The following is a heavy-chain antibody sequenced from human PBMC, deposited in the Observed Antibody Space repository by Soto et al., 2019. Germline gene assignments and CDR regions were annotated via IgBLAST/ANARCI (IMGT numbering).Heavy chain of an antibody. CDR1: GGTFSSYA. V-gene: IGHV1-69*01. D-gene: IGHD3-10*01. CDR2: IIPIFGTA. CDR3: ASHYGSGSYYNSLVESFDY. J-gene: IGHJ4*02. Sequence: QVQLVQSGAEVKKPGSSVKVSCKASGGTFSSYAISWVQQAPGQGLEWMGGIIPIFGTANYAQKFQGRVTITADESTSTAYMELSSLRSEDTAGYYCASHYGSGSYYNSLVESFDYWGQGTLVTVSS.